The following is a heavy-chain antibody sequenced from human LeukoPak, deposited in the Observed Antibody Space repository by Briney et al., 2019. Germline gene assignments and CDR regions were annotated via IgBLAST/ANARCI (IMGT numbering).Heavy chain of an antibody. Sequence: GASLKISSKGSGYRFTSYWICWVRRMPGKGLEWMGIIYPGDSDTRYSPSFQGQVTISADKSISTAYLQWSSLKASDTVMYYCARRIRRYTNWFDPWGQGTLVTVSS. D-gene: IGHD2-2*02. CDR2: IYPGDSDT. V-gene: IGHV5-51*01. CDR3: ARRIRRYTNWFDP. J-gene: IGHJ5*02. CDR1: GYRFTSYW.